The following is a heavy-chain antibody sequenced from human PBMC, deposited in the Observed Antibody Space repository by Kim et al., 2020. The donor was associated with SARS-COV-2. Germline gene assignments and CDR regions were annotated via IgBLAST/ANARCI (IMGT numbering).Heavy chain of an antibody. CDR3: ARSPVDGYGPEAFDI. Sequence: SETLSLTCTVSGGSISSYYWSWIRQPPGKGLEWIGYIYYSGSTNYNPSLKSRVTISVDTSKNQFSLKLSSVTAADTAVYYCARSPVDGYGPEAFDIWGQGTMVTVSS. V-gene: IGHV4-59*08. CDR2: IYYSGST. CDR1: GGSISSYY. D-gene: IGHD5-12*01. J-gene: IGHJ3*02.